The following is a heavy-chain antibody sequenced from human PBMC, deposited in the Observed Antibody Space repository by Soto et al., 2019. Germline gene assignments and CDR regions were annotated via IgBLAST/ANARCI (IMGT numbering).Heavy chain of an antibody. CDR2: ISSSSSYI. CDR3: ARDRPLVLAGKSPFDY. CDR1: GFTFSSYS. D-gene: IGHD6-13*01. Sequence: GGSLRLSCAASGFTFSSYSMNWVRQAPGKGLEWVSSISSSSSYIYYADSVKGRFTISRDNAKNSLYLQMNSLRAEDTAVYYCARDRPLVLAGKSPFDYWGQETLVTVSS. V-gene: IGHV3-21*01. J-gene: IGHJ4*02.